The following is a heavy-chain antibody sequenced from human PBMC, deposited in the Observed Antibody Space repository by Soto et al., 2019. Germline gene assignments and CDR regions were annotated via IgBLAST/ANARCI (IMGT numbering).Heavy chain of an antibody. V-gene: IGHV3-48*01. D-gene: IGHD3-3*01. CDR2: ISSSSSTI. J-gene: IGHJ4*02. CDR1: GFTFSSYS. Sequence: GGSLRLSCAASGFTFSSYSMNWVRQAPGKGLEWVSYISSSSSTIYYADSVKGRFTIYRDNSKNTLYLQTNSMRAEDTAVFFCARGGRSDFGSGYYLFDYWGQGTLVTVSS. CDR3: ARGGRSDFGSGYYLFDY.